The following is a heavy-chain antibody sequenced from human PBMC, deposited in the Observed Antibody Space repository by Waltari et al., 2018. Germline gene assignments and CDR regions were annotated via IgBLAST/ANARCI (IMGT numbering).Heavy chain of an antibody. Sequence: QEQLVESGGGVVQPGRSLRLSCAASRFPLSFYRMYGVRQAPGKGLEWVSMISSEGTYVSYADSVRGRFTVSRDNSRNTLYLQMNSLRPEDSAVYYCATLMFQGGDLDHWGQGTLVTVS. J-gene: IGHJ4*02. D-gene: IGHD3-10*02. CDR1: RFPLSFYR. CDR2: ISSEGTYV. CDR3: ATLMFQGGDLDH. V-gene: IGHV3-30-3*01.